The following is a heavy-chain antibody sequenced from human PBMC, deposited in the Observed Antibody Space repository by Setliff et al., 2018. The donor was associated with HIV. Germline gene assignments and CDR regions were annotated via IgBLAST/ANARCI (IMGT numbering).Heavy chain of an antibody. CDR3: VNSGYDGDYYYYYMDV. V-gene: IGHV4-38-2*01. CDR1: GYSISSGYF. D-gene: IGHD3-22*01. J-gene: IGHJ6*03. Sequence: SETLSLTCGVSGYSISSGYFWGWIRQPPGKGLEWIGSIYYSGSTYYNPSLKSRVTISVDTSKNQFSLKLSSVTAADTAVYFCVNSGYDGDYYYYYMDVWGRGTRVTVSS. CDR2: IYYSGST.